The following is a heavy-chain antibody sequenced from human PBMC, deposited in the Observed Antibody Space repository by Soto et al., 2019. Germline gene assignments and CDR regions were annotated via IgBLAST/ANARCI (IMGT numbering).Heavy chain of an antibody. D-gene: IGHD3-10*01. J-gene: IGHJ4*02. V-gene: IGHV4-31*03. Sequence: QVQLQESGPGLVKPSQTLSLTCTVSGGSITSGGYCWTWIRQHPVKGLEWMGHIYYSGSSSYNPYLKSRLTISIDTSKNQFSLKLTSVTAADMAVYYCARDGDYFGSGSPPLLSKWGQGTLVTVSS. CDR1: GGSITSGGYC. CDR2: IYYSGSS. CDR3: ARDGDYFGSGSPPLLSK.